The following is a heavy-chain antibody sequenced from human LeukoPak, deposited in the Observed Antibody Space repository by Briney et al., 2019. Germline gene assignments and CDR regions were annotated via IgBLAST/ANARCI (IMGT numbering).Heavy chain of an antibody. CDR3: AKNGGWTFDY. CDR2: IKSDGSDK. Sequence: PGGSLRLSCAASGFRFSNYWMTWVRQAPGKGLEWVAIIKSDGSDKYYVDSVKGRFTISRDNAKNSLYLQMNSLRAEDTAFYYCAKNGGWTFDYWGHGVLVTVSS. D-gene: IGHD6-19*01. V-gene: IGHV3-7*03. J-gene: IGHJ4*01. CDR1: GFRFSNYW.